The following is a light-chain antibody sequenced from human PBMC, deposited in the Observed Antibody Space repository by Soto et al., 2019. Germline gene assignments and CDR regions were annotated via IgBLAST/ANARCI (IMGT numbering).Light chain of an antibody. V-gene: IGLV2-14*01. CDR3: SSFTGTSYV. Sequence: SALNEPVSVSGCSGQSTTISCTRASSDVGGNNYVSWYQQYPGKAPKLMVCDVSNRPSGVSNRFSGSKSGNTASLTISGLQAEDEADYYCSSFTGTSYVFGTGTKVTV. CDR2: DVS. J-gene: IGLJ1*01. CDR1: SSDVGGNNY.